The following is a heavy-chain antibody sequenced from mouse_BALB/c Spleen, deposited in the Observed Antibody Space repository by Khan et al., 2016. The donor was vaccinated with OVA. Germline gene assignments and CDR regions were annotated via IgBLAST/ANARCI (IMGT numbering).Heavy chain of an antibody. CDR1: GFTFSSYG. CDR2: ISSGGSYT. D-gene: IGHD1-1*01. V-gene: IGHV5-6*01. CDR3: ARHDSTASFAY. Sequence: EVELVESGGDLVKPGGSLKLSCAASGFTFSSYGMSWVRQTPDKRLEWVATISSGGSYTYYPDSVKGRFTISRDHAKNTLYLQMSSLKSEDTAMYYCARHDSTASFAYWGQGTLVTVSA. J-gene: IGHJ3*01.